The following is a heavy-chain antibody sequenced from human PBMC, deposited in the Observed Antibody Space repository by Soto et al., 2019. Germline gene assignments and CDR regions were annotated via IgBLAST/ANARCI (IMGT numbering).Heavy chain of an antibody. CDR1: GGSFSDYS. J-gene: IGHJ6*03. CDR2: INHSGST. Sequence: QVQLQQWGAGLLKPSETLSLTCAVFGGSFSDYSWSWIRQPPGKGLEWIGEINHSGSTNYNPSLKSRVTILGDTSKSQFSLKLSSVTAADTAIYYCARLQRTSGSYYHYYYMDVWGRGTTVTVSS. CDR3: ARLQRTSGSYYHYYYMDV. D-gene: IGHD5-18*01. V-gene: IGHV4-34*01.